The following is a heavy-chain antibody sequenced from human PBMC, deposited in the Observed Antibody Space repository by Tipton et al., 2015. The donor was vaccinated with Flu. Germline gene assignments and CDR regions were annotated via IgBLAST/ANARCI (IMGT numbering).Heavy chain of an antibody. CDR2: IYYSGST. Sequence: TLSLTCTVSGGSISSGDYYWSWIRQPPGKGLEWIGYIYYSGSTYYNPSLKSRVTISVDTSKNQFPLKLSSVTAADTAVYYCARGGFAWLSGYYFDYWGQGTLVTVSS. D-gene: IGHD3-9*01. CDR1: GGSISSGDYY. CDR3: ARGGFAWLSGYYFDY. V-gene: IGHV4-30-4*01. J-gene: IGHJ4*02.